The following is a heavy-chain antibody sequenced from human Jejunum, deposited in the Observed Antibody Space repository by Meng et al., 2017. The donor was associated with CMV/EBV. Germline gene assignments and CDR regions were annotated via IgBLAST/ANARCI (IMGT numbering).Heavy chain of an antibody. J-gene: IGHJ6*02. V-gene: IGHV3-7*01. D-gene: IGHD2-21*01. CDR1: GFTLSRFG. Sequence: SGFTLSRFGMHWVRQAPGKGLEWVANIKEDVSERNYVDSVKGRFTISRDNAKNSMYLQMDSLRVEDTAVYYCARQKCGGDCDMDVWGQGTTVTVSS. CDR3: ARQKCGGDCDMDV. CDR2: IKEDVSER.